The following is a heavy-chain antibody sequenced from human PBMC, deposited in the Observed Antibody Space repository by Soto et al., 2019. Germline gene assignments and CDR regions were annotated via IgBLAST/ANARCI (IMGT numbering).Heavy chain of an antibody. CDR3: AKGLIVVVPAAMDYYYGMDV. CDR2: ISGSGGST. CDR1: GFTFSSYA. Sequence: EVQLLESGGGLVQPGGSLRLSCAASGFTFSSYAMSWVRQAPGKGLEWVSAISGSGGSTYYADSVKGRFTISRDNSKNTLYLQMNSLRAEDTAVYYCAKGLIVVVPAAMDYYYGMDVWGQGTTVTVSS. J-gene: IGHJ6*02. D-gene: IGHD2-2*01. V-gene: IGHV3-23*01.